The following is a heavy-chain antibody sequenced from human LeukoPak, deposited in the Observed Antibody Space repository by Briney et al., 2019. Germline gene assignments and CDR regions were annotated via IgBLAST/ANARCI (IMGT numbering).Heavy chain of an antibody. J-gene: IGHJ4*02. V-gene: IGHV3-74*01. D-gene: IGHD5-18*01. CDR2: INSDGSST. CDR1: GFTFSNYW. CDR3: AKVHYTAGYYFDY. Sequence: GGSLRLSCAASGFTFSNYWMHWVRQAPGKGLVWVSRINSDGSSTTSADSVKGRFTISRDNSKNTLYLQMNSLRAEDTAVYYCAKVHYTAGYYFDYWGQGTLVTVSS.